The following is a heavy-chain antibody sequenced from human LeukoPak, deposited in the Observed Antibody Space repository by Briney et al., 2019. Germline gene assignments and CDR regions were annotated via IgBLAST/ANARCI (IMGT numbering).Heavy chain of an antibody. CDR2: ISVSGLST. Sequence: GGSLRLSCGASGFTFSTYAMNWVRQAPGKGLEWVSVISVSGLSTYYGDSVKGRFTISRDNSKNTLYLQMNSLRAEDTAVYYCAKSSKTKQINNWGQGTLVTVSS. CDR1: GFTFSTYA. V-gene: IGHV3-23*01. CDR3: AKSSKTKQINN. D-gene: IGHD1-7*01. J-gene: IGHJ4*02.